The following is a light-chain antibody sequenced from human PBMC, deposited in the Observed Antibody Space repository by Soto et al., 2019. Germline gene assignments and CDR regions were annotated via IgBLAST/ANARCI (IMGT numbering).Light chain of an antibody. CDR2: AAS. CDR1: QGIRNS. Sequence: DIQMTQSPSSVSASVGDRVIITCRASQGIRNSLAWYQQKPGRAPKLLIFAASSLHSGVPLRFSGSGSGTDFTLTITTLLPEDFATYYCQQAHSFPWTFGQGTKVE. CDR3: QQAHSFPWT. J-gene: IGKJ1*01. V-gene: IGKV1-12*01.